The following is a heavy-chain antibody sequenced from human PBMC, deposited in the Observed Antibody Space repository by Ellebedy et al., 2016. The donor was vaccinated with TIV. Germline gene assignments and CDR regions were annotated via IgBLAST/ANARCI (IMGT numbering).Heavy chain of an antibody. Sequence: ASVKVSXKASGYTFTSYGISWVRQAPGQGLEWMGWISAYNGNTNYAQKLQGRVTMTTDTSTSTAYMELRSLRSDDTAVYYCARFAGTSYYYYYMDVWGKGTTVTVSS. CDR2: ISAYNGNT. CDR1: GYTFTSYG. D-gene: IGHD1-7*01. CDR3: ARFAGTSYYYYYMDV. J-gene: IGHJ6*03. V-gene: IGHV1-18*01.